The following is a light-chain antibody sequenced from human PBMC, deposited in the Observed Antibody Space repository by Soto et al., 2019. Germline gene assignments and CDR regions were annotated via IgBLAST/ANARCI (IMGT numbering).Light chain of an antibody. CDR1: SSGVGGYDY. CDR2: DGT. V-gene: IGLV2-11*01. Sequence: QSVLTQPPSVSGSAGQSVTISCTGTSSGVGGYDYVSWYQQRTGKARNLLIDDGTKRPAGVSDRFSGSKSSNTASLTISGRQAEDEADSYCCSYRGSFPYVFGTGTKGTVL. J-gene: IGLJ1*01. CDR3: CSYRGSFPYV.